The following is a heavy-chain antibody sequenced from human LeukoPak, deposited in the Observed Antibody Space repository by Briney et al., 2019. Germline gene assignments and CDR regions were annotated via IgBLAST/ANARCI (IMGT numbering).Heavy chain of an antibody. Sequence: GGSLRLSCAASGFTFTSYSMNWVRQALGKGLEWISYIGTSGSTKYYAKSVKGRFTISRDNAQNSLYLQMNSLRAEDTAVYYCTRDVRDEYTSGWYPIGYWGQGTLVTVSS. CDR1: GFTFTSYS. D-gene: IGHD6-19*01. CDR3: TRDVRDEYTSGWYPIGY. CDR2: IGTSGSTK. V-gene: IGHV3-48*04. J-gene: IGHJ4*02.